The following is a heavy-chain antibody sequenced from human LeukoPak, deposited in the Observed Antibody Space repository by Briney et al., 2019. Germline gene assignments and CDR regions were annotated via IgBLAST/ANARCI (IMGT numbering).Heavy chain of an antibody. CDR2: ISGSGGST. D-gene: IGHD3-3*01. CDR1: GGSFSDYY. CDR3: AIQPITIFGVVIGTDY. Sequence: ETLSLTCAVYGGSFSDYYWSWVRQAPVKGLEWVSAISGSGGSTYYADSVKGRFTISRDNSKNTLYLQMNSLRAEDTAVYYCAIQPITIFGVVIGTDYWGQGTLVTVSS. V-gene: IGHV3-23*01. J-gene: IGHJ4*02.